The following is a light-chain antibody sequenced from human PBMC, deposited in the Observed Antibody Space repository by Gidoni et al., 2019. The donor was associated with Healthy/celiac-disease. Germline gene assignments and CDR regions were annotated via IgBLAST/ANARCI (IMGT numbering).Light chain of an antibody. J-gene: IGKJ2*04. CDR2: DAS. V-gene: IGKV3-11*01. CDR3: QQRSNWPRMCS. Sequence: EIVLTQSPATLSLSPGERATLSCRASQSVSSYLAWYQQKPGQAPRLLIYDASNRATGIPARFSGSGSGTDFTLTISSLEPEDFAVYYCQQRSNWPRMCSFGQXTKLEIK. CDR1: QSVSSY.